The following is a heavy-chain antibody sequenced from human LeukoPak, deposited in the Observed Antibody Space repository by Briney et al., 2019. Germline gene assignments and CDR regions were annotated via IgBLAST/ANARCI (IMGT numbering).Heavy chain of an antibody. CDR2: ITYGGSTE. J-gene: IGHJ4*02. CDR1: GFTFSSYA. D-gene: IGHD3-3*01. Sequence: GGSLRLSCATSGFTFSSYAMHWVRQAPGKGLEWAASITYGGSTENYADSVRGRFTISRDNSKNTLSWEMNSLGPEDTAIYYCAREKRGGYYPGYWGQGTLVTVSS. V-gene: IGHV3-30-3*01. CDR3: AREKRGGYYPGY.